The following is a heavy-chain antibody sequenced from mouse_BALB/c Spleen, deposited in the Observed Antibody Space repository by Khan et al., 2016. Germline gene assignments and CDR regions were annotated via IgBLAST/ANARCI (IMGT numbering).Heavy chain of an antibody. CDR1: GYTFTNYG. D-gene: IGHD3-1*01. V-gene: IGHV9-1*02. CDR2: INTYTGEP. J-gene: IGHJ4*01. CDR3: ARWLVQAPYQALDY. Sequence: LVESGPELKKPGETVKISCKASGYTFTNYGMNWVKQAPGKGLKWMGWINTYTGEPTYADDFKGRFAFSLETSASSAYLQINTLKNEDMATYVCARWLVQAPYQALDYWGQGTSVTVSS.